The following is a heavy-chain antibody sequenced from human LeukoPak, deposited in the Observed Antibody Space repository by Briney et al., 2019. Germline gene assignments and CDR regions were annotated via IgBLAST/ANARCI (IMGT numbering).Heavy chain of an antibody. J-gene: IGHJ6*03. CDR3: ATNGYYCMDV. CDR1: GGSISSSTNW. D-gene: IGHD2-8*01. Sequence: SGTLSLTCAVSGGSISSSTNWWSWVRQPPGRGLEWIGEIYHSGGTNYNPSLKSRITISVDKSQNQFSLKVNSLTAADTAVYYCATNGYYCMDVWGRGTTVTVSS. CDR2: IYHSGGT. V-gene: IGHV4-4*02.